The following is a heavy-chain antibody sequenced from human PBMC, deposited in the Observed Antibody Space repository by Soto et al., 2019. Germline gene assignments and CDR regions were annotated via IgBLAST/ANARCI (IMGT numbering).Heavy chain of an antibody. CDR2: ISAYNGNT. CDR3: ARSQRVVISDY. D-gene: IGHD3-3*01. V-gene: IGHV1-18*01. Sequence: ASVKVSCKASGGTFSSYAISWVRQAPGQGLEWMGWISAYNGNTNYAQKLQGRVTMTTDTSTSTAYMELRSLRSDDTAVYYCARSQRVVISDYWGQGTLVTVSS. J-gene: IGHJ4*02. CDR1: GGTFSSYA.